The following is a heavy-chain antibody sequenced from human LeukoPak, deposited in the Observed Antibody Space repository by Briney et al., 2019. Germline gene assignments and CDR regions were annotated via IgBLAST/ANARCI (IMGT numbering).Heavy chain of an antibody. V-gene: IGHV3-48*01. CDR2: ISSSSSTI. Sequence: GGSLRLSCAASGFTFSSYSMNWVRQAPGKGLEWVSYISSSSSTIYYADSVKGRFTISRDNSEHTLYLQMNSLRAEDTAVYYCARGSGYSYGYFDYWGQGTLVTVSS. CDR1: GFTFSSYS. J-gene: IGHJ4*02. D-gene: IGHD5-18*01. CDR3: ARGSGYSYGYFDY.